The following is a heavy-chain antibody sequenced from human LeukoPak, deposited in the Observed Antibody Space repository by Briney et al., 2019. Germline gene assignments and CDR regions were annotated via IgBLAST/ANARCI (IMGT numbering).Heavy chain of an antibody. Sequence: GGSLRLSCAASGFTFSNYRMNWVRQAPGKGLEWVSSISSSSSYIYFTDSVKGRFTISRDNAKNSLYLLMNSLRAEDTAVYYCARSGGGLGNYFDYWGQGTLVTVPS. CDR1: GFTFSNYR. CDR3: ARSGGGLGNYFDY. V-gene: IGHV3-21*01. D-gene: IGHD3-16*01. J-gene: IGHJ4*02. CDR2: ISSSSSYI.